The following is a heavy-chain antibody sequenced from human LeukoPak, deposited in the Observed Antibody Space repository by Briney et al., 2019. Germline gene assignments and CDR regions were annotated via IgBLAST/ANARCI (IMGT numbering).Heavy chain of an antibody. D-gene: IGHD3-22*01. V-gene: IGHV1-2*02. Sequence: ASVKVSCKASGYTFTGYYMHWMRQAPGQGLEWMGWINPNSGGTNYAQKFQGRVTMTRDTSISTAYMELSRLRSDDTAVYYCARAGGKYYYDSSGYYYEGGYGYWGQGTLVTVSS. J-gene: IGHJ4*02. CDR2: INPNSGGT. CDR3: ARAGGKYYYDSSGYYYEGGYGY. CDR1: GYTFTGYY.